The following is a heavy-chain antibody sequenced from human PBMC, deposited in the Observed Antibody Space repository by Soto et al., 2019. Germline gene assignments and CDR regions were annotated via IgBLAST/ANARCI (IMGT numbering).Heavy chain of an antibody. CDR1: GFTFSSYW. V-gene: IGHV3-7*03. Sequence: PGGSLRLSCAASGFTFSSYWMSWVRQAPGKGLEWVANIKQDGSEKYYVDSVKGRFTISRDNAKNSLYLQMNSLRAEDTAVYFCARDESRSRGSSIDDWGPGALVTVSS. CDR2: IKQDGSEK. D-gene: IGHD2-15*01. CDR3: ARDESRSRGSSIDD. J-gene: IGHJ4*02.